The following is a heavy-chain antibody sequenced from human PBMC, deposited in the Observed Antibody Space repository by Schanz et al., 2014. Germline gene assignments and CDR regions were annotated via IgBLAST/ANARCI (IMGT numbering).Heavy chain of an antibody. D-gene: IGHD6-6*01. CDR3: VPMSIAAH. V-gene: IGHV3-21*01. Sequence: GQLVESGGGVVQPGRSLRLSCAASGFTFSSYAMHWVRQAPGKGLEWVSSISSSSSYISYADSVKGRFTISRDNAKNSLYLQMNSLRAEDTAVYYCVPMSIAAHWGQGTLVTVSS. J-gene: IGHJ4*02. CDR2: ISSSSSYI. CDR1: GFTFSSYA.